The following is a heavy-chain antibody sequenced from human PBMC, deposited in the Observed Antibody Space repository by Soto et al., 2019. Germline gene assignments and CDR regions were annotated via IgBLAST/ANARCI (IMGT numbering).Heavy chain of an antibody. Sequence: LRRSCAASGLTFSNYAISWVRQSPGKGLEWVSSISGSGGSTFYADSVKGRFTISRDNSRNTLYLQMNSLRADDTAIYYCAKDANYYGSGSFYGYWGQGTLVTVSS. CDR2: ISGSGGST. V-gene: IGHV3-23*01. D-gene: IGHD3-10*01. CDR1: GLTFSNYA. J-gene: IGHJ4*02. CDR3: AKDANYYGSGSFYGY.